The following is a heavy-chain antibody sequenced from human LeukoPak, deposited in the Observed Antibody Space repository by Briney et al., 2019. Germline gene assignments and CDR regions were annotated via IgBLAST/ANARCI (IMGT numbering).Heavy chain of an antibody. Sequence: PGGSLRLSCAASGFTFSSYSMNWVRQAPGKGLEWVSYISSSSSTIYYADSVKGRFTISRDNAKNSLYLQMNSLRAEDTAVYYCAREGHDYGDYASDYWGQGTLVTVSS. CDR1: GFTFSSYS. D-gene: IGHD4-17*01. V-gene: IGHV3-48*04. J-gene: IGHJ4*02. CDR2: ISSSSSTI. CDR3: AREGHDYGDYASDY.